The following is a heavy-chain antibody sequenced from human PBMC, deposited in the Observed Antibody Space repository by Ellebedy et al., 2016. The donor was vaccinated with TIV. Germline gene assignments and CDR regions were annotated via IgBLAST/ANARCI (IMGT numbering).Heavy chain of an antibody. V-gene: IGHV4-38-2*02. CDR3: ARDYGTSGSYYYYYGMDV. D-gene: IGHD2-8*01. J-gene: IGHJ6*02. CDR2: IYHSGST. CDR1: DDSVSSDNY. Sequence: SETLSLTXTVFDDSVSSDNYWGWFRQSPGKGLEWIGSIYHSGSTHYKPSLKSRVTISVDTSKNQFSLKLNSVTAADTAVYYCARDYGTSGSYYYYYGMDVWGQGTTVTVS.